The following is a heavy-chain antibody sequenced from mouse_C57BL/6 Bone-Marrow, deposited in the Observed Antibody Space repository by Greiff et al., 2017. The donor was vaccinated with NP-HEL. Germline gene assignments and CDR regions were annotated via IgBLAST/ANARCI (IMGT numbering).Heavy chain of an antibody. D-gene: IGHD1-1*01. CDR2: IDPNCGGT. CDR1: GYTFTSYL. J-gene: IGHJ2*01. CDR3: ARYYYGSSSFDY. V-gene: IGHV1-72*01. Sequence: QVQLQQPGAELVKPGASVKLSCKASGYTFTSYLMHWVKQRPGRGLEWIGRIDPNCGGTKYNEKFKSKPTLTVDKPPSTAYMQLNSLTSEDSAGYYCARYYYGSSSFDYWGQGTTLTVSS.